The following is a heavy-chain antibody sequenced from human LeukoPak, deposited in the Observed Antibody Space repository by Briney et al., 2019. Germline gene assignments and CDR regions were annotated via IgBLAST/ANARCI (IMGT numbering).Heavy chain of an antibody. J-gene: IGHJ6*02. D-gene: IGHD3-3*01. CDR2: IYYSGST. V-gene: IGHV4-31*03. CDR1: GGSISSGGYC. Sequence: SETLSLTCTVSGGSISSGGYCWSWIRQHPGKGLEWIGYIYYSGSTYYNPSLKSRVTISVDTSKNQFSLKLSSVTAADTAVYYCANQGYDFWSGYSYYYYYYGMDVWGQGTTVTVSS. CDR3: ANQGYDFWSGYSYYYYYYGMDV.